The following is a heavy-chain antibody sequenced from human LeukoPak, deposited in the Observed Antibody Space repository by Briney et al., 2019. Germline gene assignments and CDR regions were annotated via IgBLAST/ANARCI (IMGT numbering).Heavy chain of an antibody. CDR3: ARGYCSSTSCYNLGY. CDR1: GYTFTGYY. J-gene: IGHJ4*02. Sequence: ASVKVSCKASGYTFTGYYMHWVRQAPGQGLEWMGWINPNSGGTNYAQKFQGRVTMTRDTPISTAYMELSRLRSDNTAVYYCARGYCSSTSCYNLGYWGQGTLVTVSS. CDR2: INPNSGGT. D-gene: IGHD2-2*02. V-gene: IGHV1-2*02.